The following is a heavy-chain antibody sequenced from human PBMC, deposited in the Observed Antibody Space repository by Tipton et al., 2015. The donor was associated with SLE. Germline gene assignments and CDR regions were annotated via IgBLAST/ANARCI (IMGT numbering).Heavy chain of an antibody. CDR2: INWKGDRT. Sequence: SLRLSCAASGFTFSSYAMNWVRQAPGKGLEWVSGINWKGDRTSYGDSVKGRFTISRDNSKNSMYLQMNSLRVEDTALYYCARDQGGGKGTCYDNWGQGTLVTVSS. CDR1: GFTFSSYA. D-gene: IGHD4-23*01. J-gene: IGHJ4*02. V-gene: IGHV3-20*04. CDR3: ARDQGGGKGTCYDN.